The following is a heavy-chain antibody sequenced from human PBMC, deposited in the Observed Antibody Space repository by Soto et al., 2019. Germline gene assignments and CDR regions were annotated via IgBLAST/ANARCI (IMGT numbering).Heavy chain of an antibody. Sequence: PGGSLRLSCAASGFTFSSYAMSWVRQAPGKGLEWVSSISNSGYYTYYADSVKGRFTISRDNSKNTLYVQMNSLRAEDTAVYYCAKAKDYVWGSYRYTGENYYYGMVVWGPGTTVNVAS. J-gene: IGHJ6*02. CDR3: AKAKDYVWGSYRYTGENYYYGMVV. V-gene: IGHV3-23*01. CDR2: ISNSGYYT. D-gene: IGHD3-16*02. CDR1: GFTFSSYA.